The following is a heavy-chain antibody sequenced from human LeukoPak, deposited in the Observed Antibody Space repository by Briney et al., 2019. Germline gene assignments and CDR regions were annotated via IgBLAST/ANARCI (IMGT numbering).Heavy chain of an antibody. D-gene: IGHD5-12*01. J-gene: IGHJ4*02. CDR2: IYYSGNT. CDR3: ARGGSEYSGYDYWSFDY. CDR1: GGSVSSNNYY. Sequence: SETLSLTCTVSGGSVSSNNYYWSWIRQPPGKGLEWIGYIYYSGNTNYNPSLKSRVTISVDTSKNQFSLKLTSVTAADTAVYYCARGGSEYSGYDYWSFDYWAQGTLVTVSS. V-gene: IGHV4-61*01.